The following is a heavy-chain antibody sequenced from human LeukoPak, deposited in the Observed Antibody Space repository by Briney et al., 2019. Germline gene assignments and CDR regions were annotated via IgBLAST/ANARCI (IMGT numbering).Heavy chain of an antibody. Sequence: SSETLSLTCAVYGGFFSGYYWSWIRQPPGKGLEWIGEINHRGSTNYNPSLKSRVTISVDTSKNQFSLKLSSVTAADTDVYYCARSRTRITIFGVVIGYFDLWGRGTLVTVSS. CDR2: INHRGST. D-gene: IGHD3-3*01. J-gene: IGHJ2*01. CDR1: GGFFSGYY. V-gene: IGHV4-34*01. CDR3: ARSRTRITIFGVVIGYFDL.